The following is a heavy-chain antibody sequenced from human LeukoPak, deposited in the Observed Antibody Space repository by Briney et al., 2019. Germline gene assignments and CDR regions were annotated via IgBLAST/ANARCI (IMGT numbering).Heavy chain of an antibody. J-gene: IGHJ4*02. CDR2: IYYSGST. CDR1: GGSISSYY. V-gene: IGHV4-59*08. CDR3: VRRSTFENFFDY. D-gene: IGHD3-10*01. Sequence: PSETLSLTCTVSGGSISSYYWSWIRQPPGKGLEWIGHIYYSGSTNYHPSLKSRVTMSVDTSNRQLSLKLSSLTAAASAVYYCVRRSTFENFFDYWGQGTPVTVSS.